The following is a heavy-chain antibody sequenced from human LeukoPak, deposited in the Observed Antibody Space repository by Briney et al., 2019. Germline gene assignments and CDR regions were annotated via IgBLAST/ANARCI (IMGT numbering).Heavy chain of an antibody. J-gene: IGHJ6*02. CDR2: IYPGNSET. Sequence: GESLKISCKASGYTFTTNWIGWVRQVSGKGLEWMGIIYPGNSETRLRPSFQGQVTMSADKASSTAYLQRSSLKASDTAMYYCARLATMVGILAVAGSPYYYSGMDVWGQGTTVTVSS. CDR1: GYTFTTNW. V-gene: IGHV5-51*01. D-gene: IGHD6-19*01. CDR3: ARLATMVGILAVAGSPYYYSGMDV.